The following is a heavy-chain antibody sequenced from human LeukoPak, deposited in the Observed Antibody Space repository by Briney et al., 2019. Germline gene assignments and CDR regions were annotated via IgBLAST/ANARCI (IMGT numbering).Heavy chain of an antibody. CDR2: ISWNSGSI. J-gene: IGHJ4*02. D-gene: IGHD5-12*01. V-gene: IGHV3-9*01. CDR3: AKDSSGGYGTDFDY. Sequence: GRSLRLSCAASGFTFDDYAMHWVRQAPGKGLEWVSGISWNSGSIGYADSVKGRFTISRDNAKNSLYLQMNSLRAGDTALYYCAKDSSGGYGTDFDYWGQGTLVTVSS. CDR1: GFTFDDYA.